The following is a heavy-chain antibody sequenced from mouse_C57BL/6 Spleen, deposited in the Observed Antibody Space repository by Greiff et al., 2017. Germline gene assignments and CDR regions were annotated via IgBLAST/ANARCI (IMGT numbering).Heavy chain of an antibody. CDR3: ADYYGSSGFAY. CDR2: ISYDGSN. J-gene: IGHJ3*01. D-gene: IGHD1-1*01. CDR1: GYSITSGYY. V-gene: IGHV3-6*01. Sequence: EVQLQQSGPGLVKPSQSLSLTCSVTGYSITSGYYWNWIRQFPGNKLEWMGYISYDGSNNYNPSLKNRISITRDTSKNQFFLKLNSVTTEDTATYYCADYYGSSGFAYWGQGTLVTVSA.